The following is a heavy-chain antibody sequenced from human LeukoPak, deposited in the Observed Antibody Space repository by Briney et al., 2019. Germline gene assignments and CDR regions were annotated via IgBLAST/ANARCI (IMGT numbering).Heavy chain of an antibody. J-gene: IGHJ4*02. CDR2: VSGNNGNT. CDR3: ATVSWHGGHCSRTSCYDYDY. D-gene: IGHD2-2*01. CDR1: SHTFRSKG. Sequence: ASVKVSCKAASHTFRSKGFTWVRQAPGQGLEWVGWVSGNNGNTNYARRLQGRVTMTTDTSSSTVYMELRSLRSDDTAVYYCATVSWHGGHCSRTSCYDYDYWGQGTLVTVSS. V-gene: IGHV1-18*01.